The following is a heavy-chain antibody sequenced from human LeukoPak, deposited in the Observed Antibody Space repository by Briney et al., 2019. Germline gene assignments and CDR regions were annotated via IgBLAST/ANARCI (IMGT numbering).Heavy chain of an antibody. V-gene: IGHV1-18*01. Sequence: ASVKVSCKASGGSFRTYPISWVRQAPGQGLEWMGWISAHNGNTNYAQKLQGRVTKTADKSTSTAYMELRSLRFDDTAVYYCALLPHCTTATCFFLDYWGQGTLVTVSS. CDR3: ALLPHCTTATCFFLDY. J-gene: IGHJ4*02. D-gene: IGHD1-1*01. CDR1: GGSFRTYP. CDR2: ISAHNGNT.